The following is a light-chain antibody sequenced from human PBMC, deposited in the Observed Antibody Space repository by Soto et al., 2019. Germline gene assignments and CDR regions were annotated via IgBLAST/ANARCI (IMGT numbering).Light chain of an antibody. CDR3: SSYTSSSTPEVV. V-gene: IGLV2-14*01. CDR2: EVS. CDR1: SSDVGGYNY. J-gene: IGLJ2*01. Sequence: QSALTQPASVSGSPGQSITISCTGTSSDVGGYNYVSWYQQHPGKAPKLMIYEVSNRPSGVSNRFSGSKSGNTAALTISGLQAEDEADDCCSSYTSSSTPEVVFGGGTQLTVL.